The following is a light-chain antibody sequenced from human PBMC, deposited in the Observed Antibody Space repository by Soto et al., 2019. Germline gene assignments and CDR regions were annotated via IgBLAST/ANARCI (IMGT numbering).Light chain of an antibody. Sequence: EIVMTQSPATLSVSPGERATLSCRASQSVSRNLAWYQQKPGQAPRLLIYGASTRATGIPARFSGSGSVTEFTLTISSLQFEDFAVYYCQQYNNWPTLSFGGGTKVEIK. CDR1: QSVSRN. CDR3: QQYNNWPTLS. V-gene: IGKV3-15*01. J-gene: IGKJ4*01. CDR2: GAS.